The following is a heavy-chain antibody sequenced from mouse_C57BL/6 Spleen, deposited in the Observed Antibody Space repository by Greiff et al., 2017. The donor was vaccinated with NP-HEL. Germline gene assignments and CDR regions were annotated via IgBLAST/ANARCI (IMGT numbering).Heavy chain of an antibody. V-gene: IGHV5-4*01. J-gene: IGHJ4*01. CDR1: GFTFSSYA. CDR2: ISDGGSYT. D-gene: IGHD3-1*01. CDR3: ARDRGGAFYAMDY. Sequence: EVKLVESGGGLVKPGGSLKLSCAASGFTFSSYAMSWVRQTPEKRLEWVATISDGGSYTYYPDNVKGRFTISRDNAKNNLYLQMSHLKSEDTAMYYCARDRGGAFYAMDYWGQGTSVTVSS.